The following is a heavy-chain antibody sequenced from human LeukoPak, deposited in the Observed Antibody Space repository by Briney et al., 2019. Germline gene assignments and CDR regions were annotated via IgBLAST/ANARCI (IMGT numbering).Heavy chain of an antibody. Sequence: GESLRLSCAASGFTFSRYWMSWVRQAPGKGLEWVANIKTDGSEKYYVDSLKGRFIISRDNAKNSLYLQMNSLRAEDTAVYYCARDWDGSGWPIDYWGQGTLVTVSS. CDR1: GFTFSRYW. D-gene: IGHD6-19*01. V-gene: IGHV3-7*05. CDR2: IKTDGSEK. CDR3: ARDWDGSGWPIDY. J-gene: IGHJ4*02.